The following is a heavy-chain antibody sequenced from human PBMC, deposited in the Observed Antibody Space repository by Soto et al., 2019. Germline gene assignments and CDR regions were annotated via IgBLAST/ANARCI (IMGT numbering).Heavy chain of an antibody. CDR1: GYTFTNYG. CDR2: INVYNGNT. J-gene: IGHJ5*02. D-gene: IGHD3-10*01. CDR3: ARGVGSGSYYNQYNWFDP. Sequence: QVQLVQSGGEVKKPGASVKVSCKASGYTFTNYGISWVRQAPGQGLEWMGWINVYNGNTKYAQKVQGRVTMTTDTSASTGYMGRRSLRSDDTAVYYCARGVGSGSYYNQYNWFDPWGQGTLVTVSS. V-gene: IGHV1-18*01.